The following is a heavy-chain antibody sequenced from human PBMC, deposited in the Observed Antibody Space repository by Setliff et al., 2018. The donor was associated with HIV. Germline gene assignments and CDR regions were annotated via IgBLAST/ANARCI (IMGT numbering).Heavy chain of an antibody. D-gene: IGHD1-1*01. J-gene: IGHJ4*02. V-gene: IGHV3-7*01. CDR1: GFTFSSAW. CDR2: ISPDGSAT. CDR3: ARDRGDRELVY. Sequence: GGSMRLSCAASGFTFSSAWMGWVRQAPAKGLEWVANISPDGSATYYVDSVKGRFTISRYKSKNTLYLQMNSLRVEYTALYYCARDRGDRELVYWGQGTLVTVSS.